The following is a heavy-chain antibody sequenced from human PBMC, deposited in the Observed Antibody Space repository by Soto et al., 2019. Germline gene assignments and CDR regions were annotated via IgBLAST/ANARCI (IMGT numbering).Heavy chain of an antibody. J-gene: IGHJ4*02. V-gene: IGHV3-66*01. CDR1: GFTVSSAY. CDR2: IYTGGNT. D-gene: IGHD3-10*01. Sequence: EVHLVESGGGLVQPGGSLSLSCAASGFTVSSAYMAWARQAPGKGLEWVSSIYTGGNTYYADSVKGRFTISRDSSENTLYLQMNSLRAEDTAVYYCARCGGSENYCYFFDYWGRGTLITVSS. CDR3: ARCGGSENYCYFFDY.